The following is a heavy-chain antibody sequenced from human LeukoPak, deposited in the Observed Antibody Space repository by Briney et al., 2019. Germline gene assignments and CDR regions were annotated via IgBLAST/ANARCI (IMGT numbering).Heavy chain of an antibody. Sequence: GGSLRVSCAASGFTFSSDAMSWVRQAPWKGLEGVSAVSGGGGSTYYADSVKGRFTNSRDNSKNTLYLQMNSLRAEDTAVYYCAKDRDMYYDFWSGYSPFDYWGQGTLVTVSS. CDR1: GFTFSSDA. V-gene: IGHV3-23*01. CDR2: VSGGGGST. D-gene: IGHD3-3*01. CDR3: AKDRDMYYDFWSGYSPFDY. J-gene: IGHJ4*02.